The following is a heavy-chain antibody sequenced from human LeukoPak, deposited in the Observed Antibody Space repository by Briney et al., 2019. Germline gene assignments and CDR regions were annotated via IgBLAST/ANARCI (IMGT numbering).Heavy chain of an antibody. D-gene: IGHD3-22*01. V-gene: IGHV3-30*03. CDR3: ARFTGDDSSGCYDY. J-gene: IGHJ4*02. CDR1: AFTFSSYG. CDR2: ISYDGSSK. Sequence: GGSLRLSCAASAFTFSSYGMHWVRQAPGKGLEWVALISYDGSSKYYTDSVKGRFTISRDNSKNTLHLQMNSLRAEDTAVYFCARFTGDDSSGCYDYWGQGTLVTVSS.